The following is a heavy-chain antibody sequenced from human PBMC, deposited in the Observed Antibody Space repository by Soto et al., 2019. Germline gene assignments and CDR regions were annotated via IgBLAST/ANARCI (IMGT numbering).Heavy chain of an antibody. D-gene: IGHD4-17*01. V-gene: IGHV3-13*01. CDR3: ARSMYGDYPYFDY. CDR2: IDTGGDS. Sequence: ESGGGLVQPGGSLRLSCAASGFNFSAYDMHWARQPIGKGLEWVSAIDTGGDSYYPGSVKGRFTISRENAKNSFYLHMNNLRAGDTAVYYCARSMYGDYPYFDYWGQGALVIVSS. CDR1: GFNFSAYD. J-gene: IGHJ4*02.